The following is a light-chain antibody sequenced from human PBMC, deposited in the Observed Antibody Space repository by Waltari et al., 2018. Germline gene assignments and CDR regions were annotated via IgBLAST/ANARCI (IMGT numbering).Light chain of an antibody. V-gene: IGLV2-11*01. J-gene: IGLJ1*01. CDR3: CSYAGRYTFV. Sequence: QSALTQPRSVSGSPGQSVTISCTATISDVGGYNYVSWYQQHPGKAPKLLIYEVSKRPSGVPDRLSGSKCGNTASLTISGLQAEDEADYYCCSYAGRYTFVFGTGTKVTVL. CDR1: ISDVGGYNY. CDR2: EVS.